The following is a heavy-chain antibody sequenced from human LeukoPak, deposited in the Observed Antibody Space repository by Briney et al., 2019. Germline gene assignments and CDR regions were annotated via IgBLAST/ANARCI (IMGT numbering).Heavy chain of an antibody. CDR1: GGSISSGPYF. V-gene: IGHV4-30-2*06. CDR2: IWPSGST. Sequence: PSETLSLTCSVSGGSISSGPYFWSWIRQSPGQGLEWIGYIWPSGSTNYNPSLSGRVAISLDKSRNHFTLMVTAVTAADTAFSRKGPEHLPTYFDHWGRGILVTVSS. CDR3: GPEHLPTYFDH. D-gene: IGHD2-21*01. J-gene: IGHJ4*02.